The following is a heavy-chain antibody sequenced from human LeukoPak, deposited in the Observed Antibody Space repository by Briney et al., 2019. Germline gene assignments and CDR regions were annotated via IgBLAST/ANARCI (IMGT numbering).Heavy chain of an antibody. CDR2: INQNGREK. J-gene: IGHJ4*02. V-gene: IGHV3-7*01. CDR3: ARSLGDD. D-gene: IGHD3-16*01. CDR1: GPTFITYW. Sequence: PGGSPRLSCEVSGPTFITYWITWVRQAPGKGLEWVASINQNGREKYSVDSVKGRFTISRDNAKDSLYLQMNSLRDEDTAVYYCARSLGDDWGQGTLVTVSS.